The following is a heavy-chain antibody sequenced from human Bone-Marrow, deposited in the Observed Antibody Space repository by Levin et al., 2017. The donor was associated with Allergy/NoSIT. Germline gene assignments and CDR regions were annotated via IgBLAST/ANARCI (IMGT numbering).Heavy chain of an antibody. V-gene: IGHV1-24*01. CDR3: ATDCLEPAGVFDY. D-gene: IGHD1-14*01. Sequence: GESLKISCKVSGYTLTELSIHWVRQAPGKGLEWMGNFDREDGETVYAQKFQGRVTMTEDTSRDTAYMELSSLSSEDTAIYYCATDCLEPAGVFDYWGQGTLVTVSS. CDR2: FDREDGET. J-gene: IGHJ4*02. CDR1: GYTLTELS.